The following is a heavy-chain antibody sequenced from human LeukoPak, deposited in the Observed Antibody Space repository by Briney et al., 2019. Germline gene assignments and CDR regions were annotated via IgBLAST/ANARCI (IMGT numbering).Heavy chain of an antibody. D-gene: IGHD6-13*01. CDR1: GFTFSSYA. CDR2: ISYDGSNK. V-gene: IGHV3-30*04. CDR3: AREASFSSWYPNYYYYYYMDV. Sequence: GRSLRLSCAASGFTFSSYAMHWVRQAPGKGLEWVAVISYDGSNKYYADSVKGRFTISRDNSKSTLYLQMNSLRAEDTAVYYCAREASFSSWYPNYYYYYYMDVWGKGTTVTVSS. J-gene: IGHJ6*03.